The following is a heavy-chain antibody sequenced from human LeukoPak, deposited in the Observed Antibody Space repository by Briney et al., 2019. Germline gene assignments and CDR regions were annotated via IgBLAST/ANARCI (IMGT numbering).Heavy chain of an antibody. CDR1: GGSISSYY. V-gene: IGHV4-59*01. D-gene: IGHD5-12*01. J-gene: IGHJ6*02. CDR2: IYYSGST. Sequence: KPSETLSLTCTVSGGSISSYYWSWIRQPPGKGLEWIGYIYYSGSTNYNPSLKSRVTISVDTSKNQFSLKLSSVTAADTAVYYCARAADASGGYVGAQYYYYGMDVWGRGTTVTVSS. CDR3: ARAADASGGYVGAQYYYYGMDV.